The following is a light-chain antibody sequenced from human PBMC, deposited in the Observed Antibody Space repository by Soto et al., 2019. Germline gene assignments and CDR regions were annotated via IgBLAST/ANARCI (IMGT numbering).Light chain of an antibody. CDR1: QSVNSSY. V-gene: IGKV3-20*01. CDR2: GAS. Sequence: DIVLTQSPGTLSLSPGERATLSCRASQSVNSSYLARYQQKPGQAPRLLIYGASSRATGIPDRFSGSGSGTDFTLTISRLEPEDFAVYYCQQYGRSPPMYTFGQGTKLEIK. J-gene: IGKJ2*01. CDR3: QQYGRSPPMYT.